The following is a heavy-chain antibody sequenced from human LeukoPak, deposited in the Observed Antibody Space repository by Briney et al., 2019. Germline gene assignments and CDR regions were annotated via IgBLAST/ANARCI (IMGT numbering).Heavy chain of an antibody. CDR1: GGSFSGYY. CDR2: INHSGST. J-gene: IGHJ4*02. CDR3: ARGRVGATLFDY. V-gene: IGHV4-34*01. D-gene: IGHD1-26*01. Sequence: PETLSLTCAVYGGSFSGYYWSWIRQPPGKGLEWIGEINHSGSTNYNPSLKSRVTISVDTSKNQFSLKLSSVTAADTAVYYCARGRVGATLFDYWGQGTLVTVSS.